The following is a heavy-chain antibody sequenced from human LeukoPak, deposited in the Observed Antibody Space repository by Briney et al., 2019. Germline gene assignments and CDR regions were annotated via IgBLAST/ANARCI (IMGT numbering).Heavy chain of an antibody. CDR3: ARLIVGANDGFDP. Sequence: SVKVSCKASGGTFSSYAISWVRQAPGQGLEWMGGIIPIFGTANYAQKFQGRVTITADESTSTAYMELSSLGSEDTAVYYCARLIVGANDGFDPWGQGTLVTVSS. CDR1: GGTFSSYA. J-gene: IGHJ5*02. CDR2: IIPIFGTA. D-gene: IGHD1-26*01. V-gene: IGHV1-69*13.